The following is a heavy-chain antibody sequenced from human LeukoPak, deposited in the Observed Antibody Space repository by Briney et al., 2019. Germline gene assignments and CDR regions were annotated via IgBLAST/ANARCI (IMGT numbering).Heavy chain of an antibody. V-gene: IGHV3-66*01. CDR1: GFTFSSYA. D-gene: IGHD6-13*01. J-gene: IGHJ5*02. CDR3: AREARIAATFDP. Sequence: GGSLRLSCAASGFTFSSYAMHWVRQAPGKGLEWLSVIYSGGDTSYADSVKGRFTISRDNSKNMLYLQMNSLRVEDTAVYYCAREARIAATFDPWGQGTLVTASS. CDR2: IYSGGDT.